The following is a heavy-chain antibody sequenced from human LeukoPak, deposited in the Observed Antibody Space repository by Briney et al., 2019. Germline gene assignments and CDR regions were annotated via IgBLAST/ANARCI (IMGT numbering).Heavy chain of an antibody. CDR3: ARGSTRWLQFYYFDY. Sequence: GGSLRLSCAASGFTFSSYWMSWVRQAPGKGLEWVANIKQDGSEKYYVDSVKGRFTISRDNAKNSLYLQMNSLRAEDTAVYYCARGSTRWLQFYYFDYWGQRTLVAVSS. CDR2: IKQDGSEK. CDR1: GFTFSSYW. D-gene: IGHD5-24*01. J-gene: IGHJ4*02. V-gene: IGHV3-7*01.